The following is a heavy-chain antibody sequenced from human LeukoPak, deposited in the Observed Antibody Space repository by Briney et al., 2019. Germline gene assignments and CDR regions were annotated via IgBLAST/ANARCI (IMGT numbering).Heavy chain of an antibody. V-gene: IGHV3-66*01. CDR3: ATSRITMIGDYMDF. D-gene: IGHD3-22*01. Sequence: GGSLRLSCAASGFTVSSNYMSWVRQAPGKGLEWVSVIYSGGSTYYADSVKGRFTISRDNSKNTVYLQVDSLRSEDTAVYFCATSRITMIGDYMDFWGRGTAVTVSS. J-gene: IGHJ6*03. CDR2: IYSGGST. CDR1: GFTVSSNY.